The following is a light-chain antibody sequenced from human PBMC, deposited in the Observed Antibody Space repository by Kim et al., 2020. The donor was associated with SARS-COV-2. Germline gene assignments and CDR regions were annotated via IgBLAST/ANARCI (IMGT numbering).Light chain of an antibody. Sequence: SYELTQPPSVSVSPGQTARITCPGDALPKQYAYWFQKKPGQAPVMVISEDSERPSGIPERFSGSTSGTTVTLTISGVQAEDEADYYCQSADSTDTFWVFGGGTQLTVL. J-gene: IGLJ3*02. CDR3: QSADSTDTFWV. CDR1: ALPKQY. CDR2: EDS. V-gene: IGLV3-25*03.